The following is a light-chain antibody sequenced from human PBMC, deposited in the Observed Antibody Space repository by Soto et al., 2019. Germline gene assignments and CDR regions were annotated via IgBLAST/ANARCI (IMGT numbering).Light chain of an antibody. CDR1: QSISSW. J-gene: IGKJ1*01. V-gene: IGKV1-5*03. CDR2: KAS. CDR3: QQYNSYWT. Sequence: DIQMTQSPSTLSETVGDRVTITCRVSQSISSWLAWYQQKPGKAPKLLIHKASSLESGVPSRFSGSGSGTEFTLTISSLQPDDFGTYYCQQYNSYWTFGQGTKVDIK.